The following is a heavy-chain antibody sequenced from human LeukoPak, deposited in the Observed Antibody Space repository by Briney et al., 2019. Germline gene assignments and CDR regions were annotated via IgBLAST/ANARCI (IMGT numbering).Heavy chain of an antibody. Sequence: PGGSLRLSCAAPGFTFSSYWMSWVRQAPGKGLEWVANIKQDGSEKYYVDSVKGRFTISRDNAKNSLYLQMNRLRAEDTAVYYCASGLGYCSSTSCYNYYYYGMDVWGKGNPVTVSS. J-gene: IGHJ6*04. V-gene: IGHV3-7*03. CDR1: GFTFSSYW. CDR3: ASGLGYCSSTSCYNYYYYGMDV. CDR2: IKQDGSEK. D-gene: IGHD2-2*02.